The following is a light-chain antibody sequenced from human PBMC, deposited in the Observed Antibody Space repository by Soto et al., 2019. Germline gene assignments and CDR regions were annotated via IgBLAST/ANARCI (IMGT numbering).Light chain of an antibody. CDR3: QQYYDTPRT. CDR2: WAS. CDR1: QSVLYSPNNKNY. V-gene: IGKV4-1*01. J-gene: IGKJ1*01. Sequence: DIVMTQSPDSLAVSLGERATINCKSSQSVLYSPNNKNYLAWYQKKAGQPPRLLIYWASTRESVVPDRFSGSGSGTEFTLTISSLQAEDVAEYYCQQYYDTPRTFGQGTKVEIK.